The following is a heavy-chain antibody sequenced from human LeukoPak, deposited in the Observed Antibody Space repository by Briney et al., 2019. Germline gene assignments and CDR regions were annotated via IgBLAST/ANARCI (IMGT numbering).Heavy chain of an antibody. CDR1: GFTFSSYA. CDR2: ISGSGGST. Sequence: GGSLRLSCAASGFTFSSYAMSWVRQAPGKGLEWVSAISGSGGSTYYADSVKGRFTISRDNSKNTVFLQMTNLRVEDTAVYYCAREGSGGYHPFDYWGQGTLVTVSS. V-gene: IGHV3-23*01. CDR3: AREGSGGYHPFDY. D-gene: IGHD3-22*01. J-gene: IGHJ4*02.